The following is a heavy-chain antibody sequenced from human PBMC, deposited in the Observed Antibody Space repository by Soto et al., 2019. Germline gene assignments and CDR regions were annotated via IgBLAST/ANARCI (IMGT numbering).Heavy chain of an antibody. CDR1: GYTFTSYA. CDR2: INAGNGNT. CDR3: ARYLGGWPDY. D-gene: IGHD6-19*01. Sequence: QVQLVQSGAEVKKPGASVKVSCKASGYTFTSYAIHLVRQAPGQRLEWMGWINAGNGNTKYSQKFQDRVTMTRDTSASTAYMELSSLRSEDTAVYYCARYLGGWPDYWGQGTLVTVSS. V-gene: IGHV1-3*01. J-gene: IGHJ4*02.